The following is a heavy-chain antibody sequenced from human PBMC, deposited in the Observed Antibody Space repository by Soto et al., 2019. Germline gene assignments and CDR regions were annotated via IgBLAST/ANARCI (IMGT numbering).Heavy chain of an antibody. J-gene: IGHJ5*02. V-gene: IGHV4-39*01. D-gene: IGHD3-3*02. CDR3: ASPKIAFYNGFDP. CDR2: IYYSGST. CDR1: GGSISSSSYY. Sequence: QLQLQESGPGLVKPSETLSLTCTVSGGSISSSSYYWGWLRQPPGKGLEWIGRIYYSGSTYYNPSLKSRVTISVDTSKNQFSLKLSSVTAADTAVYYCASPKIAFYNGFDPWGQGTLVTVSS.